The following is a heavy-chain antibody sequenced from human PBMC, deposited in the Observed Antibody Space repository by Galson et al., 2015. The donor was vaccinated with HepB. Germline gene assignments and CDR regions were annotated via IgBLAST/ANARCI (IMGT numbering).Heavy chain of an antibody. V-gene: IGHV3-30*18. CDR2: MSYDGSGK. Sequence: SLRLSCAASGFTFSNHAMHWVRQAPGKGLEWVAVMSYDGSGKYYADSVKGRFTISRDNSKNTLYLQMNSLRSEDTAVYYCAKLGYIYAFDYWGQGTLVTVSS. CDR1: GFTFSNHA. J-gene: IGHJ4*02. D-gene: IGHD5-18*01. CDR3: AKLGYIYAFDY.